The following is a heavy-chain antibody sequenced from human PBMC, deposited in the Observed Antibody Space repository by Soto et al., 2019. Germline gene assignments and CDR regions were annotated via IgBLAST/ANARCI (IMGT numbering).Heavy chain of an antibody. CDR2: LSYDGSKE. CDR3: AKRLLRGTTLSVLDY. Sequence: GGSLRLSCAASGFTFSSFGVHWVRQAPGKGLEWVALLSYDGSKEYHADSVKGRFSVSRDNSKNTLYLQMNSLRVEDTAVYFCAKRLLRGTTLSVLDYWGRGTLVTVSS. V-gene: IGHV3-30*18. J-gene: IGHJ4*02. D-gene: IGHD4-17*01. CDR1: GFTFSSFG.